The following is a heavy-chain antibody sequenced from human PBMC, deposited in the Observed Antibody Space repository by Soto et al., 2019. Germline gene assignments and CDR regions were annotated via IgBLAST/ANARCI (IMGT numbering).Heavy chain of an antibody. V-gene: IGHV1-69*04. J-gene: IGHJ4*02. CDR3: ARDDIAVAGPSNFDY. CDR1: GGTFSSYT. CDR2: IIPILGIA. D-gene: IGHD6-19*01. Sequence: SVKVSCKASGGTFSSYTISWVRQAPGQGLEWMGRIIPILGIANYAQKFQGRVTITADKSTSTAYMELSSLRSEDTAVYYCARDDIAVAGPSNFDYWGQGTLVTVSS.